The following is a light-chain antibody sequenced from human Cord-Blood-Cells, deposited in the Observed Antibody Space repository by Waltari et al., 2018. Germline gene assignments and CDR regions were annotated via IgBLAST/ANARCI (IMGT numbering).Light chain of an antibody. CDR2: SNK. V-gene: IGLV1-44*01. J-gene: IGLJ2*01. Sequence: QSVLTQPPSASGTPGQRVTISCSGSSSNIGSNTVTWYQQLPGTAPKLLLYSNKQPPSGVPDRFSGSKSGTSASLAISGLQSEDEADYYCAAWDDSLNGVVFGGGTKLTVL. CDR3: AAWDDSLNGVV. CDR1: SSNIGSNT.